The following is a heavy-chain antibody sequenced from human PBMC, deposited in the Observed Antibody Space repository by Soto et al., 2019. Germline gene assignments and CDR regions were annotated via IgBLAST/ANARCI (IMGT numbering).Heavy chain of an antibody. Sequence: QVQLVESGGGVVQPGTSLRLSCAASGFTFKTHAMHWVRQAPGKGLEGMAVIAYDGNEKFYAYSVKGRVTISRDNSKNAVYLQINTLRNEDTAVYYCGKDVGDYVPYYYGVDVWGQGTTVTVSS. CDR2: IAYDGNEK. J-gene: IGHJ6*02. CDR1: GFTFKTHA. D-gene: IGHD1-26*01. CDR3: GKDVGDYVPYYYGVDV. V-gene: IGHV3-30*18.